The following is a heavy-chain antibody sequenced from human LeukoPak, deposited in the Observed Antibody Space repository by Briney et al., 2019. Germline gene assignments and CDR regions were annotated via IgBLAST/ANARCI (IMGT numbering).Heavy chain of an antibody. CDR3: AKGPRDPTEYCSRGTCSPTYDV. V-gene: IGHV3-48*03. J-gene: IGHJ4*02. D-gene: IGHD2-15*01. Sequence: GGSLRLSCAASGFTFSDYEMNWVRQAPGKGLEWVSYISSSGRRIYYADSVKGRFTISRDNAQNSLYLRMNSLRADDTAIYYCAKGPRDPTEYCSRGTCSPTYDVWGQGTLVTVSS. CDR2: ISSSGRRI. CDR1: GFTFSDYE.